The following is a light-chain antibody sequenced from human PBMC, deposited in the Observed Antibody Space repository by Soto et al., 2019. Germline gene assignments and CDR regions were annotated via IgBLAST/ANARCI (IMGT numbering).Light chain of an antibody. Sequence: QSVLTQPPSASGTPGQTVTISCSGSSSNVGSNYVYWYQQLPGAAPKLLMFRNNQRPSGVPDRFSGSKSGNSASLAISGLRSEDETHYYCAAWDDSVSSVLFGGGTKLTVL. CDR3: AAWDDSVSSVL. CDR1: SSNVGSNY. CDR2: RNN. V-gene: IGLV1-47*01. J-gene: IGLJ2*01.